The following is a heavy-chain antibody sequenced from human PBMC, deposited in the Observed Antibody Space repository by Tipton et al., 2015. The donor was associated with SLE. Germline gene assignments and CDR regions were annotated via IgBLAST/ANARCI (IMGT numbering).Heavy chain of an antibody. J-gene: IGHJ4*02. CDR3: TRDLYGSGNYAFDV. Sequence: GLVKPSETLSLTCAVSGDSISSGYSWTWIRQAPGRGLEWIGHTYHTGSTNYNPTLESRVTISVDKSKNQFSLKLTSVTAADTAVYYCTRDLYGSGNYAFDVWGQGTPVTVSS. CDR2: TYHTGST. V-gene: IGHV4-30-2*01. CDR1: GDSISSGYS. D-gene: IGHD3-10*01.